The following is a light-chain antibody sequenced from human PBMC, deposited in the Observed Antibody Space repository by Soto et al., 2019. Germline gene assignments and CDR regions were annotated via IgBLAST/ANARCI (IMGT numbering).Light chain of an antibody. V-gene: IGKV3-20*01. CDR3: QQYGSSPIT. J-gene: IGKJ4*01. CDR1: QRVSSSY. CDR2: GAS. Sequence: EIVLTQSPGTLSLSPGERATLSCRASQRVSSSYLAWYQQKPGQAPRLLIYGASSRATGIPDRFSGSGSGTDFTLTISRLEPEDFAVFYFQQYGSSPITFGGGTKVEIK.